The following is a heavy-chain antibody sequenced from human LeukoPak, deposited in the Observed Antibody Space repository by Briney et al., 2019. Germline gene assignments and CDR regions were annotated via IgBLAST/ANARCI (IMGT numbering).Heavy chain of an antibody. CDR3: ARGHGSGGTNWFDP. D-gene: IGHD3-10*01. CDR1: GYTFTSYS. Sequence: ASVKVSCKASGYTFTSYSIHWVRQAPGQGLEWMGIINPSGASAMYAQKFQGRVTMTRDMSTATVYLDLSSLRFDDTAVYYCARGHGSGGTNWFDPWGQGTLVTVSS. V-gene: IGHV1-46*01. CDR2: INPSGASA. J-gene: IGHJ5*02.